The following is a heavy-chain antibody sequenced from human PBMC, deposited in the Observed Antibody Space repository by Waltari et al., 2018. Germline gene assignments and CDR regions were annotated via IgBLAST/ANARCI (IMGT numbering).Heavy chain of an antibody. V-gene: IGHV4-59*11. J-gene: IGHJ4*02. CDR1: GGSISSHY. D-gene: IGHD6-19*01. CDR3: ARGSLYSSGWYGY. CDR2: IYYSGRT. Sequence: QVQLQESGPGLVKPSETLSLTCTVSGGSISSHYWSWIRQPPGKGLEWIGYIYYSGRTNDSPPRQSRVTRSVATSKNQFSLKLSSLTAADTAVYYCARGSLYSSGWYGYWGQGTLVTVSS.